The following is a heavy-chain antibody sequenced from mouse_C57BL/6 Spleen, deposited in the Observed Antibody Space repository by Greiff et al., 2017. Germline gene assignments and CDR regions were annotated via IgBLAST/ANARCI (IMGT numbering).Heavy chain of an antibody. CDR2: IDPETGGT. V-gene: IGHV1-15*01. CDR1: GYTFTDYE. CDR3: TRTLRQLRPHFDY. Sequence: VQLQQSGAELVRPGASVTLSCKASGYTFTDYEMHWVKQTPVHGLEWIGAIDPETGGTAYNQKFKGKAILTADKSSSTAYMELRSLTSEDSAVYYCTRTLRQLRPHFDYWGQGTTLTVSS. J-gene: IGHJ2*01. D-gene: IGHD3-2*02.